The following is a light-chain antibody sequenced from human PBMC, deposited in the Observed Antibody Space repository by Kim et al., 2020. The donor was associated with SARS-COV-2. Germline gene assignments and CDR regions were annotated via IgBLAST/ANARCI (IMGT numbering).Light chain of an antibody. CDR1: QTIEKY. CDR2: VAS. CDR3: QQSYTIPIT. Sequence: PSVGDRVTLTCRASQTIEKYLDWYQYKPGKTPKLLISVASRLESGVPSRFSGSGSGTDFTLTINTLQPDDSAIYYCQQSYTIPITFGQGTRLEIK. V-gene: IGKV1-39*01. J-gene: IGKJ5*01.